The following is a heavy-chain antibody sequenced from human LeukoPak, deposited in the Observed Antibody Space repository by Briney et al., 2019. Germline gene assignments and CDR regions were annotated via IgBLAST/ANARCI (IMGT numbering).Heavy chain of an antibody. V-gene: IGHV3-23*01. D-gene: IGHD2/OR15-2a*01. CDR1: GFTFSSYN. Sequence: SCAASGFTFSSYNMNWVRQAPGKGLQWVSSITTTGATTYYADSVKGRFTISRDNAKNTLYLQMNSLRAEDTAVYYCARAARADCTSPTCHSWLAPWGQGTQVTVSS. J-gene: IGHJ5*02. CDR3: ARAARADCTSPTCHSWLAP. CDR2: ITTTGATT.